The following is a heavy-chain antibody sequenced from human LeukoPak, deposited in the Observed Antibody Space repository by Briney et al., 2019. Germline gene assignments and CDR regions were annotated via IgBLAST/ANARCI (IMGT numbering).Heavy chain of an antibody. CDR1: GFTFNTYR. V-gene: IGHV3-21*01. CDR3: ARDDPSMVAALHY. Sequence: PGGSLRLSCAASGFTFNTYRMNWVRQAPGKGLEWVSSISGTSTDIYYADSVKGRFTVSRDNAKNSVYLQMNSLRAEDTAVYYCARDDPSMVAALHYWGQGTLVTVSS. D-gene: IGHD6-6*01. CDR2: ISGTSTDI. J-gene: IGHJ4*02.